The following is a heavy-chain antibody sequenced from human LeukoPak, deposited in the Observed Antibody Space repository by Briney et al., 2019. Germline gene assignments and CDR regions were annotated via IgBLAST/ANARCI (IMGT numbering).Heavy chain of an antibody. J-gene: IGHJ4*02. D-gene: IGHD3-22*01. Sequence: GGSLRLSCAASGFTFSSYWMHWVRQAPGKGLVWVSRINSDGSSTSYADSVKGRFTISRDNAKNTLYLQMNSLRAEDTAVYYCARGAEIPPYYYDSSGYGYWGQGTLVTVSS. CDR1: GFTFSSYW. V-gene: IGHV3-74*01. CDR3: ARGAEIPPYYYDSSGYGY. CDR2: INSDGSST.